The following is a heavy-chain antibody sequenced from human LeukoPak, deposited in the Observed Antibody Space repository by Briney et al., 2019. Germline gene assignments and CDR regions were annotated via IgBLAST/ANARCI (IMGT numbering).Heavy chain of an antibody. V-gene: IGHV3-21*01. CDR3: ARDRAITIFGVVITPPSAFDI. D-gene: IGHD3-3*01. J-gene: IGHJ3*02. CDR1: GFTFSSYS. Sequence: GGSLRLSCAASGFTFSSYSMNWVRQAPGKGLEWVSSISSSSSYIYYADSVKGRFTISRDNAKNSLYLQMNSLRAEDTAVYYCARDRAITIFGVVITPPSAFDIWGQGTMVTVSS. CDR2: ISSSSSYI.